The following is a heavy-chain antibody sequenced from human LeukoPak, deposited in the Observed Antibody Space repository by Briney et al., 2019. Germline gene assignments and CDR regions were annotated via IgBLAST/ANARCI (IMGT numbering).Heavy chain of an antibody. CDR3: ARVEGTIFWSFTPYFDY. Sequence: ASVKVSCTASGYTFTSYSISWVRQAPGQGLEWMGWISAYNGNTNYAQKLQGRVTMTTDTSTSTAYMELRSLRSDDTAVYYCARVEGTIFWSFTPYFDYWGQGTLVTVSS. V-gene: IGHV1-18*01. J-gene: IGHJ4*02. D-gene: IGHD3-9*01. CDR2: ISAYNGNT. CDR1: GYTFTSYS.